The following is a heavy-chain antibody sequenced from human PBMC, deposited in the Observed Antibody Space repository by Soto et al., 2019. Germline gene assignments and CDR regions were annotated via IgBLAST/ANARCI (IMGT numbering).Heavy chain of an antibody. CDR1: ASIFKGHG. CDR3: ARDGVGATTFFGFLDY. CDR2: IRYGGSDE. D-gene: IGHD1-26*01. J-gene: IGHJ4*02. Sequence: QVQLLESGGGVVQPGGSLRLSCAASASIFKGHGMHWVRQVPGKGLEWVAIIRYGGSDEHYGESVEGRFTISRDNSKNMLYLQMNSLRAEDTAVYYCARDGVGATTFFGFLDYWGQGTLVTVSS. V-gene: IGHV3-33*08.